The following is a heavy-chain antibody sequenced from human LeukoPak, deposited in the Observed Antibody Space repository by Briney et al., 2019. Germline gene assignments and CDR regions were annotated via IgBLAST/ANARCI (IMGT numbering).Heavy chain of an antibody. Sequence: GRSLRLSCAASGFTFSSYGMHWVRQAPGKGLEWVAVLWYDGSNKYYADSVKGRFTISRDNSKNTLYLQMNSLRAEDTAVYYCAKAGASSGYRYNRFDPWGQGTLVTVSS. V-gene: IGHV3-33*06. CDR1: GFTFSSYG. D-gene: IGHD3-22*01. CDR2: LWYDGSNK. CDR3: AKAGASSGYRYNRFDP. J-gene: IGHJ5*02.